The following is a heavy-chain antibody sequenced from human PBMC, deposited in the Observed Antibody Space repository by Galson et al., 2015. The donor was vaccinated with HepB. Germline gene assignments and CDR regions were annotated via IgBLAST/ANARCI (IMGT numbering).Heavy chain of an antibody. D-gene: IGHD6-13*01. V-gene: IGHV3-64D*06. CDR2: ISSNGGST. CDR3: VKNRARSWFLDY. CDR1: GFTFSSYA. Sequence: SLRLSCAASGFTFSSYAMHWVRQAPGKGLEYVSAISSNGGSTYYADSVKGRFTISRDNSKNTLYLQMSSLRAEDTAVYCCVKNRARSWFLDYWGQGTLVTVSS. J-gene: IGHJ4*02.